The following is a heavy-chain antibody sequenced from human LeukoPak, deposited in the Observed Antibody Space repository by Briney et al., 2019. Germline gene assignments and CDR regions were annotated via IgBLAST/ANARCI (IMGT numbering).Heavy chain of an antibody. CDR2: INPSGGST. Sequence: ASVKVSCKASGYTFTSYYMHWVRQAPGQGLEWMGIINPSGGSTSYAQKFQGRVTMTRDTSTSTVYMELSCLRSEDTAVYYCAREGGSYAEGRDVGAQGTTVTVSS. V-gene: IGHV1-46*01. CDR3: AREGGSYAEGRDV. D-gene: IGHD1-26*01. CDR1: GYTFTSYY. J-gene: IGHJ6*02.